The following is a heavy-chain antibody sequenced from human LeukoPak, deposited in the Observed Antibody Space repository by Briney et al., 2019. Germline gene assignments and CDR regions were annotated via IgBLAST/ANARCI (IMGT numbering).Heavy chain of an antibody. V-gene: IGHV4-59*01. D-gene: IGHD3-9*01. Sequence: SETLSLTCTVSGGSIRSYYWSWVRQSPGEGLEWIGYISYRGTTNYNPSLKSRITISVDTSKNQFSLKVISVTAADTAVYYCVREHDWGDFDYWGQGTLVTVSS. J-gene: IGHJ4*02. CDR1: GGSIRSYY. CDR2: ISYRGTT. CDR3: VREHDWGDFDY.